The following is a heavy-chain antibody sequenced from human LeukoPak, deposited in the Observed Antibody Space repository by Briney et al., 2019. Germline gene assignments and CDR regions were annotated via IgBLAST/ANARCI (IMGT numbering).Heavy chain of an antibody. CDR1: GGTFSSYA. CDR3: AAYNCSRTSCYTGGFDY. V-gene: IGHV1-69*05. Sequence: SVKVSCKASGGTFSSYAISWVRQAPGQGLEWMGGIIPIFGTANYAQKFQGRVTITTDESTSTAYMELSSLRSEDTAVYCCAAYNCSRTSCYTGGFDYWGQGTLVTVSS. CDR2: IIPIFGTA. D-gene: IGHD2-2*02. J-gene: IGHJ4*02.